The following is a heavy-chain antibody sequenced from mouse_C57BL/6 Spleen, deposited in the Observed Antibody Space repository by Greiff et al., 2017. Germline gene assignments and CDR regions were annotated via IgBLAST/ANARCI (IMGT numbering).Heavy chain of an antibody. CDR3: SLHYYGSLDY. V-gene: IGHV1-82*01. J-gene: IGHJ2*01. Sequence: VKLQESGPELVKPGASVKISCKASGYAFSSSWMNWVKQRPGKGLEWIGRIYPGDGDTNYNGKFKGKATLTADKSSSTAYMQLSSLTSEDSAVXFCSLHYYGSLDYWGQGTTLTVSS. D-gene: IGHD1-1*01. CDR1: GYAFSSSW. CDR2: IYPGDGDT.